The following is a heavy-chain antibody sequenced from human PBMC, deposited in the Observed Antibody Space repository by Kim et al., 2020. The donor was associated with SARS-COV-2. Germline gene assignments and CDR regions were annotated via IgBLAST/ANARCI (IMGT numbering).Heavy chain of an antibody. Sequence: GGSLRLSCAASGFTFRSHAMNWVRQAPGKGLEWVSGISGGGGTTNYADSVKGRFTISRDNSKNTLYLQMNSLRAEDTAVYYCAKGYCSGGTCYSMDYWGQGTLVTVSS. CDR1: GFTFRSHA. CDR2: ISGGGGTT. D-gene: IGHD2-15*01. J-gene: IGHJ4*02. CDR3: AKGYCSGGTCYSMDY. V-gene: IGHV3-23*01.